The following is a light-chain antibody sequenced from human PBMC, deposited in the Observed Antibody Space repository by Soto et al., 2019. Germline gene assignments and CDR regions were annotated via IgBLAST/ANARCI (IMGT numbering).Light chain of an antibody. J-gene: IGLJ2*01. CDR3: GTWDTSLGAVV. Sequence: QSALTQPPSVSAAPGQTVTISCSGSSSNIGSKYVSWYQQFPGTAPKLLIFDNDKRPSASPDRFSGSKSGTSATLDITGLQTGDEGDYYCGTWDTSLGAVVFGGGTKLTVL. CDR1: SSNIGSKY. V-gene: IGLV1-51*01. CDR2: DND.